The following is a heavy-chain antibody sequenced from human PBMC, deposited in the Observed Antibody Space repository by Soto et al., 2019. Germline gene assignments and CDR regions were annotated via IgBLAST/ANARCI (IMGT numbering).Heavy chain of an antibody. D-gene: IGHD6-19*01. CDR2: ISYDGSNK. J-gene: IGHJ4*02. Sequence: QVQLVESGGGVVQPGRSPRLSCAASGFTFSSYAMHWVRQAPGKGLEWVAVISYDGSNKYYADSVKGRFTISRDNSKNTLYRQMNSLRAEDTAVYYCARDSGAVAPRMLGYWGQGTLVTVSS. CDR3: ARDSGAVAPRMLGY. CDR1: GFTFSSYA. V-gene: IGHV3-30-3*01.